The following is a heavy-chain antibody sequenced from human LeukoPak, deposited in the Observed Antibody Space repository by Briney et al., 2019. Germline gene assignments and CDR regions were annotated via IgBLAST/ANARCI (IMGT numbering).Heavy chain of an antibody. D-gene: IGHD2-8*01. CDR3: ARDGVGAGGDYFDF. Sequence: MPGGSLRLSCAASGFTFSSYSMNWVRQAPGKGLEWVSSISSSSSSYIYYADSVKGRFTISRDNAKNSLHLQMNSLTAEDTAIYYCARDGVGAGGDYFDFWGQGILVTVSS. J-gene: IGHJ4*02. V-gene: IGHV3-21*04. CDR1: GFTFSSYS. CDR2: ISSSSSSYI.